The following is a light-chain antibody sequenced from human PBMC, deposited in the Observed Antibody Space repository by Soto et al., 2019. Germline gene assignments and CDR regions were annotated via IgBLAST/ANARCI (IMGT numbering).Light chain of an antibody. Sequence: QSALTQPASVSGSPGQSITISCTGTSSDIGTYDLVSWYQQFPGKAPKVIIYDDNKRPSGVSNRFSGSSSGNTASLTISGIQAEDEAIYSCCSYAGRSIDVFGSGTKLTVL. J-gene: IGLJ1*01. CDR3: CSYAGRSIDV. CDR2: DDN. V-gene: IGLV2-23*01. CDR1: SSDIGTYDL.